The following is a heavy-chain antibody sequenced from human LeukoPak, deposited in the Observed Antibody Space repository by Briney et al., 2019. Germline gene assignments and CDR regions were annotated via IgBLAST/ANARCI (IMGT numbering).Heavy chain of an antibody. CDR3: ARGYPYGDYSGVTAFDI. Sequence: SETLSLTCTVSGGSISSGIHFWIWIRQPPGMGLEWIGGINYRGSTYYNPSLKSRVTISVDTSKNQFSLKLRSVTAADTAVYYCARGYPYGDYSGVTAFDIWGQGTVVTVSS. D-gene: IGHD4-23*01. CDR1: GGSISSGIHF. CDR2: INYRGST. V-gene: IGHV4-39*07. J-gene: IGHJ3*02.